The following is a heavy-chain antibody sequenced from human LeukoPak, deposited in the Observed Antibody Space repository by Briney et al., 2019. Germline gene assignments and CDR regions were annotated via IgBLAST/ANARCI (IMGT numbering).Heavy chain of an antibody. V-gene: IGHV4-34*01. CDR2: INHSGST. CDR3: ASNYDSSGPPGPTTGYDMDV. D-gene: IGHD3-22*01. CDR1: GGSFSGYY. Sequence: SETLSLTCAVYGGSFSGYYWSWIRQPPGKGLEWIGEINHSGSTNYNPSLKSRVTISVDTSKNQFSLKLSSVTAADTAVYYCASNYDSSGPPGPTTGYDMDVWGQGTTVTVSS. J-gene: IGHJ6*02.